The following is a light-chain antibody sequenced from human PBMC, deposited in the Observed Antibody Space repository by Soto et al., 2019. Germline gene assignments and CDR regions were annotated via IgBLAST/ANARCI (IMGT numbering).Light chain of an antibody. V-gene: IGLV2-14*01. CDR2: DVS. CDR1: SSDVGGYNY. Sequence: QSVLTQPASVSGSPGQSITISCTGTSSDVGGYNYVSWHQQHPGKAPKLMIYDVSNRPSGVSNRFSGSKSGNTASLTISGLQAEDEADYYCSSYTSSSLNWGFGGGTKVTVL. CDR3: SSYTSSSLNWG. J-gene: IGLJ3*02.